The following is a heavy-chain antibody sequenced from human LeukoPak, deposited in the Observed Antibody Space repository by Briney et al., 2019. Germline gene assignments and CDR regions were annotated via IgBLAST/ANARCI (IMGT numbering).Heavy chain of an antibody. CDR2: IYPGDSDT. Sequence: GESLKTSCKGSGYSFTSYWIGWVRQMPGKGLEWMGIIYPGDSDTRYSPSFQGQVTISADKSISTAYLQWSSLKASDTAMYYCARLPYCGGDCYPRLGDYWGQGTLVTVSS. V-gene: IGHV5-51*01. CDR1: GYSFTSYW. D-gene: IGHD2-21*02. CDR3: ARLPYCGGDCYPRLGDY. J-gene: IGHJ4*02.